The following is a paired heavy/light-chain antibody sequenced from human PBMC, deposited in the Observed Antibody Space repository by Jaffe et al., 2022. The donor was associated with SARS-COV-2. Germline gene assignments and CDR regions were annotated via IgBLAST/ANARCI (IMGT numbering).Light chain of an antibody. Sequence: DIQMTQSPSSLSASVGDRVTITCRASQSITNYLNWYQQKPGKAPKLLIYAASTLESGVPSRFRGSGSGTDFTLTISSLQPEDFATYYCQQSYRNSWTFGQGTKVEIK. CDR3: QQSYRNSWT. CDR2: AAS. J-gene: IGKJ1*01. V-gene: IGKV1-39*01. CDR1: QSITNY.
Heavy chain of an antibody. D-gene: IGHD6-25*01. CDR1: GGSISSSRYY. V-gene: IGHV4-39*01. J-gene: IGHJ5*02. CDR3: ARRGGDSGGFDP. Sequence: QLQLQESGPGLVKPSETLSLTCTVSGGSISSSRYYWAWVRQPPGKGLEWIGSIYYSGDTYNNPSLKSRLTMSVDTSKNQFSLKLSSVTAADTAVYYCARRGGDSGGFDPWGQGTLVTVSS. CDR2: IYYSGDT.